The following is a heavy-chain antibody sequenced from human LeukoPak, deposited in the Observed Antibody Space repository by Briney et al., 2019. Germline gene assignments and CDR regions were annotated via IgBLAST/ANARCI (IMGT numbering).Heavy chain of an antibody. CDR1: GFTFSSYG. CDR2: ISASTKFI. V-gene: IGHV3-21*01. J-gene: IGHJ4*02. Sequence: PGGSLRLSCAASGFTFSSYGMHWVRQAPGKGLGWVSSISASTKFIFHADSVKGRFTISRDNAGNSLYLQMNSLRAEDTALYYCARGGSGGTPVPYYSDYWGQGTLVTVSS. D-gene: IGHD2-15*01. CDR3: ARGGSGGTPVPYYSDY.